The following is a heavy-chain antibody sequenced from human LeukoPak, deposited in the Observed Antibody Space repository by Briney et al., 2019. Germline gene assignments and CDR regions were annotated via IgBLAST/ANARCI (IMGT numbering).Heavy chain of an antibody. Sequence: GGSLRLSCAASGFTFSSYAMHWVRQAPGKGLEWVAVISYDGSNKYYADSVKGRFTISRDNSKNTLYLQMNSLRAEDTAVYYCARGETWQNWFDPWGQGTLVTVSS. CDR3: ARGETWQNWFDP. D-gene: IGHD1-26*01. V-gene: IGHV3-30-3*01. J-gene: IGHJ5*02. CDR1: GFTFSSYA. CDR2: ISYDGSNK.